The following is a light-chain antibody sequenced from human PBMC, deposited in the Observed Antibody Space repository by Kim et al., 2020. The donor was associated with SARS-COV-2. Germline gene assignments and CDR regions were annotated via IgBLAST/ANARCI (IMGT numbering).Light chain of an antibody. V-gene: IGLV3-19*01. J-gene: IGLJ2*01. Sequence: SSELTQDPAVSVALGQTVRITCKGDSLRSYYATWYQQKPGQATILVIYGKNNRPSGIPDRFSGSSSGNTASLTITGTQAGDEADYYCNSRDSNDNVVFGG. CDR3: NSRDSNDNVV. CDR1: SLRSYY. CDR2: GKN.